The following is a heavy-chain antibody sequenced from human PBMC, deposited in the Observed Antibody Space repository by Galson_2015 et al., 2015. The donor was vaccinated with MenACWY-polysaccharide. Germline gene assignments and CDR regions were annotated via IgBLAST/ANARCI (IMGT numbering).Heavy chain of an antibody. Sequence: SCAASGSRFSNSGMHWVRQAPGKGLEWVAVIQYDGSKIVYADSVKGRFTISRDNSKNTLFLEMNSLGAEDTAVYYCAREGSRIVFHAFDTWGQGTMVTVSS. J-gene: IGHJ3*02. V-gene: IGHV3-33*01. CDR2: IQYDGSKI. CDR3: AREGSRIVFHAFDT. D-gene: IGHD2-15*01. CDR1: GSRFSNSG.